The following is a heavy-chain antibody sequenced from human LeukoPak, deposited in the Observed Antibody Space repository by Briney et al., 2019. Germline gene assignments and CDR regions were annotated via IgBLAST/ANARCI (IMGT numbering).Heavy chain of an antibody. D-gene: IGHD2-2*01. Sequence: PGGSLRLSCVASGFTFSSYSMNWVRQAPGKGLEWVSSISSSSSYIYYADSVKGRFTISRDNAKNSLYLQMNSLRAEDTAVYYCASHCSSTSCYYYWGQGTLVTVSS. CDR1: GFTFSSYS. CDR3: ASHCSSTSCYYY. CDR2: ISSSSSYI. J-gene: IGHJ4*02. V-gene: IGHV3-21*01.